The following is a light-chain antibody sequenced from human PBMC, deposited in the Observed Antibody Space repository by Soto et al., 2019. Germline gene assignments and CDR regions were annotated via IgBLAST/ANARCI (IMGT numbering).Light chain of an antibody. J-gene: IGKJ2*01. V-gene: IGKV3-20*01. CDR2: GAS. CDR1: QSVSSSY. CDR3: QQYGSSPYT. Sequence: EIVLTQSPGTLSLSPGERATLSCRASQSVSSSYLAWYQQKPGQAPRLLIYGASSRATGIPDRFSGSGSGTDFTLTISILEPEDCSVYYCQQYGSSPYTFGHGTKLEIK.